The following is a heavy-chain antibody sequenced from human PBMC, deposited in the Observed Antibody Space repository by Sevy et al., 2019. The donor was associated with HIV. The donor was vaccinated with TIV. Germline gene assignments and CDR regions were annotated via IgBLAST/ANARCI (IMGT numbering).Heavy chain of an antibody. D-gene: IGHD4-17*01. Sequence: GGSLRLSCAASGFTVSDTYMNWVRQAPGKGLEWVSLIYAGGHTLYADSVKGRFIISRGNSENTLYLQMNALKAEDTAVDFCARGWQDCDYLVDWGQGTLVTVSS. V-gene: IGHV3-66*01. CDR3: ARGWQDCDYLVD. CDR2: IYAGGHT. CDR1: GFTVSDTY. J-gene: IGHJ4*02.